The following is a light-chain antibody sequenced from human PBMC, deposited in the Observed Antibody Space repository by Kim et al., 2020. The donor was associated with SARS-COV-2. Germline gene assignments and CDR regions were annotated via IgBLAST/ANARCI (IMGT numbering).Light chain of an antibody. Sequence: GQAIAISCTGTSSDVGGYNYVSWYQHHPGKAPKLMIYDVIKRPAGVSDRFSGSKSDKTASLTISGLQAEDEADYYCSSYTTGSTWVFGGGTQLTVL. V-gene: IGLV2-14*03. CDR1: SSDVGGYNY. CDR3: SSYTTGSTWV. J-gene: IGLJ3*02. CDR2: DVI.